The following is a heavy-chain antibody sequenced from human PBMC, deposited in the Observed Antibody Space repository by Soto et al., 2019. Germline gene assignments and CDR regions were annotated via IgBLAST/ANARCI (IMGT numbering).Heavy chain of an antibody. CDR3: ARDWYYDFWSGYPSDP. CDR2: ISAYNGNT. J-gene: IGHJ5*02. Sequence: ASVKVSCKASGYTFTSYGISWVRQAPGQGLEWMGWISAYNGNTNYAQKLQGRVTMTTDTSTSTAYMELRSLRSDDTAVYYCARDWYYDFWSGYPSDPWGQGTLVTVSS. D-gene: IGHD3-3*01. V-gene: IGHV1-18*01. CDR1: GYTFTSYG.